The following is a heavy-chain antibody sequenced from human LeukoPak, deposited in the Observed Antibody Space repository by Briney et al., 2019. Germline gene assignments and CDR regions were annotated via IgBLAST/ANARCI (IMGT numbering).Heavy chain of an antibody. CDR1: GFTFSSYS. V-gene: IGHV3-23*01. J-gene: IGHJ6*03. D-gene: IGHD2-8*01. Sequence: GGSLRLSCADSGFTFSSYSMNWVRQAPGRGLEWVASFSGSGGTTYHADSVKGRFTISRDNSKNTLYLQMNSLRLEDTAVYYCANGNRCTSPNCLGYYYFYMDVWGKGTTVTVSS. CDR3: ANGNRCTSPNCLGYYYFYMDV. CDR2: FSGSGGTT.